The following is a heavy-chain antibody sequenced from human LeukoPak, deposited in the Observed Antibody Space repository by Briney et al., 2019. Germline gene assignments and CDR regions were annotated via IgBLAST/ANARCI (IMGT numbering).Heavy chain of an antibody. Sequence: PGGSLRLSCVPSGFSFSNYAMSWVRQAPGKGREWVSRISGSGGSTHYVDSVKGRFTISRDKTKITLYLQMNSLRAEDTAVYYCAKSSYYDASGYYREYYFDSWGQGTLVTVSS. CDR2: ISGSGGST. D-gene: IGHD3-22*01. CDR1: GFSFSNYA. V-gene: IGHV3-23*01. CDR3: AKSSYYDASGYYREYYFDS. J-gene: IGHJ4*02.